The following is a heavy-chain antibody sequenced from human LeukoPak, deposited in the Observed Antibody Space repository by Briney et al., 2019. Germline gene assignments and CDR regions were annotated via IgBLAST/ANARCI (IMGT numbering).Heavy chain of an antibody. Sequence: SETLSLTCTVSGGSISSYYWSWIRQPPGKGLEWIGYIYHSGSTNYNPSLKSRVTISVDTSKNQFSLKLSSVTAADTAVYYCARGYCSGGSCYYFDYWGQGTLVTVSS. CDR1: GGSISSYY. D-gene: IGHD2-15*01. V-gene: IGHV4-59*01. CDR2: IYHSGST. CDR3: ARGYCSGGSCYYFDY. J-gene: IGHJ4*02.